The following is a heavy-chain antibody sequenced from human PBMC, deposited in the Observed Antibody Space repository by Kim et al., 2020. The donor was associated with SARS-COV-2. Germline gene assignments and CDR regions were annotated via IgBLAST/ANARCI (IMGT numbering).Heavy chain of an antibody. CDR3: AKQDYYGSGSYPYYFDY. D-gene: IGHD3-10*01. CDR2: ISYDGSNK. V-gene: IGHV3-30*18. CDR1: GFTFSSYG. Sequence: GGSLRLSCAASGFTFSSYGMHWVRQAPGKGLEWVAVISYDGSNKYYADSVKGRFTISRDNSKNTLYLQMNSLRAEDTAVYYCAKQDYYGSGSYPYYFDY. J-gene: IGHJ4*01.